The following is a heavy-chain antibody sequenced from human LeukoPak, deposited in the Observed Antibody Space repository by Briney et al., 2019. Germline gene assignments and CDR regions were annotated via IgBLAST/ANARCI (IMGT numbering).Heavy chain of an antibody. CDR3: ARHYGP. CDR2: IYDSGST. Sequence: PSETLSLTCTVSGGSIRSSYYYWGWIRQPPGKGLEWIGSIYDSGSTYYNPSLKSRVTISVDTSKDQLSLKLNSVTAADIAVYYCARHYGPWGQGTLVTVSS. V-gene: IGHV4-39*01. D-gene: IGHD3-10*01. J-gene: IGHJ5*02. CDR1: GGSIRSSYYY.